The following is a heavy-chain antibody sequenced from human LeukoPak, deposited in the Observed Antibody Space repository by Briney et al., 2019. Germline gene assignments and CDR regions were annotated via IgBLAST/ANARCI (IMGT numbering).Heavy chain of an antibody. Sequence: PGGSLRLSCAASGFTFSSYAMSWVRQAPGKGLEWVSAISGSGGSTYYADSVKGRFTISRDNAKNLLYLQMNSLRADDTAVYYCARFAAGGSYYYYMDVWGKGTTVTVSS. V-gene: IGHV3-23*01. J-gene: IGHJ6*03. D-gene: IGHD3-10*01. CDR1: GFTFSSYA. CDR2: ISGSGGST. CDR3: ARFAAGGSYYYYMDV.